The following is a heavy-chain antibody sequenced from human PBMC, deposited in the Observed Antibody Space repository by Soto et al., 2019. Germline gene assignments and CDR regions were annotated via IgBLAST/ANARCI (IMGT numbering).Heavy chain of an antibody. Sequence: QVQLVQSGAEVKKPGASVKVSCKVSGYTLNEVAMHWVRQAPGKGLEWLGGFDPDEAETIYAQHFQGRVTMTEDTSTDTVYMELSTLRSEDTALSFCTTYHCDYNVDHWGQGTLVNVSS. D-gene: IGHD4-17*01. CDR2: FDPDEAET. J-gene: IGHJ5*02. CDR1: GYTLNEVA. CDR3: TTYHCDYNVDH. V-gene: IGHV1-24*01.